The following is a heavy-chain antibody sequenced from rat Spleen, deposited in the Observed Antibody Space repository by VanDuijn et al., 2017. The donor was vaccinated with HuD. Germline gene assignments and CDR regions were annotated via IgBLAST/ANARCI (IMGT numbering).Heavy chain of an antibody. CDR2: ISADGSEI. J-gene: IGHJ3*01. CDR1: GFTFSNYD. V-gene: IGHV5-25*01. Sequence: EVQLVESGGGLVQPGRSMKLSCAASGFTFSNYDMAWVRQAPTKGLEWVASISADGSEIYYRDSVRGRFTISRDNAKSTLYLQMSSLRSEDTATYYCTSRWDGFAYWGQGTLVTVSS. CDR3: TSRWDGFAY. D-gene: IGHD5-1*01.